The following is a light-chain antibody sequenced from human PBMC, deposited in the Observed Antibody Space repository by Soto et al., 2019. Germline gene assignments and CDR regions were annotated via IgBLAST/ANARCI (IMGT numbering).Light chain of an antibody. V-gene: IGKV3-20*01. CDR3: QQYGSSPPSFT. Sequence: EIVLTQSPGTLSLSPGERATLSCRASQSVSSSYLAWYQQKPGQAPRLLIYGASSTTTGIPDRFSGSGSGTDFTLTISRLEPEAFAVDYCQQYGSSPPSFTFGPGTKVDIK. CDR1: QSVSSSY. CDR2: GAS. J-gene: IGKJ3*01.